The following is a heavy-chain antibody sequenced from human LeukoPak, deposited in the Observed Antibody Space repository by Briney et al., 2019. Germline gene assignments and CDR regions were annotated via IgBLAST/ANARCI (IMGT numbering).Heavy chain of an antibody. CDR3: ATDYYDSSGYLNPHFDY. D-gene: IGHD3-22*01. CDR2: ISSSGSII. V-gene: IGHV3-48*02. Sequence: PGGSLRLSCAASGFTFSSYAMNWVRQAPGKGLEWLSFISSSGSIIYYADSVKGRFTISRDNAKNSLYLQMNSLRDEDTAVYYCATDYYDSSGYLNPHFDYWGQGTLVTVSS. CDR1: GFTFSSYA. J-gene: IGHJ4*02.